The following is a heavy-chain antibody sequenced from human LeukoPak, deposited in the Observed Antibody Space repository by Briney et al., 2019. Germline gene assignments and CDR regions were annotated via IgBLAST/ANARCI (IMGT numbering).Heavy chain of an antibody. CDR2: ISSSSSYI. J-gene: IGHJ4*02. V-gene: IGHV3-21*01. CDR1: GFTFSSYS. Sequence: GGSLRLSCAASGFTFSSYSMNWVRQAPGKGLEWVSSISSSSSYIYYADSVKGRFTISRDNAKNSLYLQMNSLRAEDTAVYYCARDSSSWYLIKAGNFDYWGQGTLVTVSS. D-gene: IGHD6-13*01. CDR3: ARDSSSWYLIKAGNFDY.